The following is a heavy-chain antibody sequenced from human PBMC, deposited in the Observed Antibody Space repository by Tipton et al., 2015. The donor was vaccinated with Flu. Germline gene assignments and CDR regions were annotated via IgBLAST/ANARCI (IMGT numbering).Heavy chain of an antibody. D-gene: IGHD3-10*01. V-gene: IGHV3-23*01. CDR3: AKEGRGGPFEV. CDR1: GFTFSNHV. J-gene: IGHJ4*02. Sequence: SLRLSCSASGFTFSNHVMNWVRQAPGTGLEWVSSISPSGVDTYYADSVQGRFTISRDQSTNTVYLNMDILRAGDTALYYCAKEGRGGPFEVWGQGTLVTVSS. CDR2: ISPSGVDT.